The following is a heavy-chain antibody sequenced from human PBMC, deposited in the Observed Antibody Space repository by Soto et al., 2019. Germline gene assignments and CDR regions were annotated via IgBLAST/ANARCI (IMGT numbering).Heavy chain of an antibody. CDR2: IYYSGRS. D-gene: IGHD4-17*01. V-gene: IGHV4-39*01. J-gene: IGHJ4*02. CDR1: GGSITSSSYY. Sequence: SETLSLTCTVSGGSITSSSYYWGWIRQPPGKGLGWIGGIYYSGRSYYNPSLKSRVTMSVDTSKNQFSLTLNSVTAADAAVYYCARQRTTVVTQAYFDHWGQGTLVTVSS. CDR3: ARQRTTVVTQAYFDH.